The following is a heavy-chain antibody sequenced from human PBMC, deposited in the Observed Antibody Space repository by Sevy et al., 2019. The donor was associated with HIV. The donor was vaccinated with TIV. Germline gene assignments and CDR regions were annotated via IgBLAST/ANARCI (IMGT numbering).Heavy chain of an antibody. V-gene: IGHV3-30*02. CDR1: GFTFSSYG. Sequence: GGSLRLSCAASGFTFSSYGVHWVRQPPGKGLEWVAFIWYDGSNKYYADSVKGRFTISRDNSKNTLYLQMNSLRAEDTAVYYCAKDTGPQMFGSNGYTDYWGQGTLVTVSS. CDR3: AKDTGPQMFGSNGYTDY. J-gene: IGHJ4*02. D-gene: IGHD6-13*01. CDR2: IWYDGSNK.